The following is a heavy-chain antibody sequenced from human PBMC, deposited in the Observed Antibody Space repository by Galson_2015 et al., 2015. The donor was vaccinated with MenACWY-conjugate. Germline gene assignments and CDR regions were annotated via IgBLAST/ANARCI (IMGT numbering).Heavy chain of an antibody. CDR2: IAPFNGNT. J-gene: IGHJ6*02. Sequence: SVKVSCKASGYTFTYRYLHWVRQAPGQALEWMGWIAPFNGNTNYAQKFQGRVTMTRDTSTTTAYMELKGLRSDDTAVYYCSRDRNVNYLPDIGMVRGEAMDVWGQGTTVTVSS. D-gene: IGHD3-10*01. CDR3: SRDRNVNYLPDIGMVRGEAMDV. CDR1: GYTFTYRY. V-gene: IGHV1-45*02.